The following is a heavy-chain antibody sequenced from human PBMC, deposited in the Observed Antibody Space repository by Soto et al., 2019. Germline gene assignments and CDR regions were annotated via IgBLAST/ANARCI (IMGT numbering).Heavy chain of an antibody. D-gene: IGHD6-13*01. J-gene: IGHJ4*02. CDR2: INPNSGGT. CDR1: GYTFTGYY. Sequence: QVQLVQSGAEVKKPGASVKVSCKASGYTFTGYYIYWVRQAPGQGLEWMGWINPNSGGTNYAQKFQGWVTMTRDTSINTAYMEPSRLKSDDTAVYYCARGTARSSSWYWANDYWGQGTLVTVSS. CDR3: ARGTARSSSWYWANDY. V-gene: IGHV1-2*04.